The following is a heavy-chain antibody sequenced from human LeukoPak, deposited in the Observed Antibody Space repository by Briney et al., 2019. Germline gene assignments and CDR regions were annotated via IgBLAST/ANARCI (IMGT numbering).Heavy chain of an antibody. CDR2: IRYDGSNK. D-gene: IGHD3-22*01. Sequence: PGGSLRLSCAASGFTFSSYGMHWVRQAPGKGLEWVAFIRYDGSNKYYADSVKGRFTISRDNAKNSLYLQMNSLRAEDMALYYCAKEVYYYDSSGYRSFDYWGQGTLVTVSS. CDR1: GFTFSSYG. J-gene: IGHJ4*02. V-gene: IGHV3-30*02. CDR3: AKEVYYYDSSGYRSFDY.